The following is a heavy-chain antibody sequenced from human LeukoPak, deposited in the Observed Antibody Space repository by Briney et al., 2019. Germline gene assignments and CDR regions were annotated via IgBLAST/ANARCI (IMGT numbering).Heavy chain of an antibody. D-gene: IGHD3-10*01. CDR2: INHSGST. J-gene: IGHJ4*02. CDR3: ARENYYGSGSRNDY. Sequence: SETLSLTCAVYGGSFSGYYWSWIRQPPGKGLEWIGEINHSGSTNYNPSLKSRVTISVDTSKNQFSLKLSSVTAADTAVYYCARENYYGSGSRNDYWGQGTPVTVSS. V-gene: IGHV4-34*01. CDR1: GGSFSGYY.